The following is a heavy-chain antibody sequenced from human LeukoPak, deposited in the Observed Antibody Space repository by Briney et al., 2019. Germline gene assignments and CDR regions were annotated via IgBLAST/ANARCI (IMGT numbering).Heavy chain of an antibody. D-gene: IGHD2-21*02. Sequence: PSETLSLTCTVSGGSIRSSYYYWGWIRQPPGKGLEWIGCIYDSGSTYYNPSLKSRVTISVDTSKNQFSLKLSSVTAADTAVYYCARDTHIVVVTAIRDYYYYYGMDVWGQGTTVTVSS. V-gene: IGHV4-39*07. CDR3: ARDTHIVVVTAIRDYYYYYGMDV. CDR2: IYDSGST. CDR1: GGSIRSSYYY. J-gene: IGHJ6*02.